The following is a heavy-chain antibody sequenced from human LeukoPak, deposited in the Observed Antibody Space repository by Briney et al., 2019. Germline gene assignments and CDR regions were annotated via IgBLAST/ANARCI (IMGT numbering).Heavy chain of an antibody. CDR1: GYTLTELS. Sequence: ASVKVSCKVSGYTLTELSMHWVRQAPGKGLEGMGGFDPEDGETIYAQKFQGRVTMTEDTSTDTAYMELSSLRSEDTAVYYCATDLWAMVRGVTALDYWGQGTLVTVSS. CDR2: FDPEDGET. J-gene: IGHJ4*02. V-gene: IGHV1-24*01. CDR3: ATDLWAMVRGVTALDY. D-gene: IGHD3-10*01.